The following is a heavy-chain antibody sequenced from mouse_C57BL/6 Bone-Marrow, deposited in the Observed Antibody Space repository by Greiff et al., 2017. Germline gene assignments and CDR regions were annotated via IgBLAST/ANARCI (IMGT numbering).Heavy chain of an antibody. V-gene: IGHV1-54*01. CDR2: INPGSGGT. CDR3: ARVIYYYGSSYVYWYFDV. D-gene: IGHD1-1*01. J-gene: IGHJ1*03. Sequence: QVQLQQSGAELVRPGTSVKVSCKASGYAFTNYLIEWVKQRPGQGLEWIGVINPGSGGTNYNEKFKGKATLTADKSSSTAYMQLSSLTSEYSAVYFCARVIYYYGSSYVYWYFDVGGTGTTVTVTA. CDR1: GYAFTNYL.